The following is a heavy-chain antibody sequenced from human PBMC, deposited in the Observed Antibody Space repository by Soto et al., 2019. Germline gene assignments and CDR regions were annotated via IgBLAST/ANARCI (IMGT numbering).Heavy chain of an antibody. CDR1: GGTFSSYA. V-gene: IGHV1-69*12. CDR2: IIPIFGTA. J-gene: IGHJ6*02. Sequence: QVQLVQSGAEVKKPGSSVKVSCKASGGTFSSYAISWVRQAPGQGLEWMGGIIPIFGTANYAQKFQGRVTITADESTSTAYMELSSLRSEDTAVYYCARGLPENPAAMTIYYYYGMDVWGQGTTVTVSS. D-gene: IGHD2-2*01. CDR3: ARGLPENPAAMTIYYYYGMDV.